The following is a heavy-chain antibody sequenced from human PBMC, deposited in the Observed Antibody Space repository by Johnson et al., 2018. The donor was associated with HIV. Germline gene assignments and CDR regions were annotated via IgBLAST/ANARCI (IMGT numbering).Heavy chain of an antibody. CDR3: ARSSGYYGTDAFDI. V-gene: IGHV3-30-3*01. CDR2: ISYDGSNQ. D-gene: IGHD3-22*01. CDR1: GFTFSSYA. J-gene: IGHJ3*02. Sequence: VQLVESGGGVVQPGRSLRLSCAASGFTFSSYAMHWVRQAPGKGLAWVAVISYDGSNQYYAYSVKGRFTISRDNSKNTLYLQMNSLRPEDTAVYYCARSSGYYGTDAFDIWGQGTMVTVSS.